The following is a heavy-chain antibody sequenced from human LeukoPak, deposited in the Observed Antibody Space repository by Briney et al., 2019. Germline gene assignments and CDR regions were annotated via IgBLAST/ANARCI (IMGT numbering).Heavy chain of an antibody. Sequence: PSGPLSLTCAVYGGSFSGYYWSWIRQPPGKGLEWIGEINHSGGTNYNPSLKSRVTMSVDTSKNQFSLKLSSVTAADTAVYYCARGDYDILTGYPYAMHYWGQGTLVTVSS. J-gene: IGHJ4*02. CDR1: GGSFSGYY. CDR2: INHSGGT. D-gene: IGHD3-9*01. CDR3: ARGDYDILTGYPYAMHY. V-gene: IGHV4-34*01.